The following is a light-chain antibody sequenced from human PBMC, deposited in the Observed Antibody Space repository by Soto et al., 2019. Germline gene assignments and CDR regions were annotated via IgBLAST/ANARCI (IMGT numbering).Light chain of an antibody. CDR3: QVWDRGSDHTVV. Sequence: SYELTQPPSVSVAPGQTARITCGGNNIGSTSVHWYQQKPGQAPVLVVHDDSDRPSGIPERISGSNSGNTATLTISRVEAGDEADYYCQVWDRGSDHTVVFGGGTKVTVL. J-gene: IGLJ2*01. V-gene: IGLV3-21*02. CDR2: DDS. CDR1: NIGSTS.